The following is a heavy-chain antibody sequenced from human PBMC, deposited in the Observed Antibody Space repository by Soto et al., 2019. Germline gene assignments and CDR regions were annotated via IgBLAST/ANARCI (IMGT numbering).Heavy chain of an antibody. J-gene: IGHJ5*02. Sequence: QVQLVQSGAEVKKPGSSVRVSCKASGAAFNTITINWVRQAPGQGLEWMGGFVPVFGSATYAQKFQGRVAITADASTSTFYMELSRLNSEDTALXXXXXEDDTTGSYSWFDPWGQGTLVTVSS. CDR2: FVPVFGSA. CDR1: GAAFNTIT. D-gene: IGHD3-9*01. V-gene: IGHV1-69*01. CDR3: XXEDDTTGSYSWFDP.